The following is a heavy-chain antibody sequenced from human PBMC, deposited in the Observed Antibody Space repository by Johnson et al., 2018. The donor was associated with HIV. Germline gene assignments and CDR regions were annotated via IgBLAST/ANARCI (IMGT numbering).Heavy chain of an antibody. CDR2: ISSSGSTI. Sequence: QVQLVESGGGLVQPGGSLRLSCAASGFTFSDYYMRWIRQAPGKGLEWVSYISSSGSTIYYADSVKGRFTIPRDNAKNSLYLQMNSLRAEHTAVDYCASRSVDYIWGSYRPGSAVDSWGQGTMVTFAS. CDR3: ASRSVDYIWGSYRPGSAVDS. J-gene: IGHJ3*02. V-gene: IGHV3-11*04. CDR1: GFTFSDYY. D-gene: IGHD3-16*02.